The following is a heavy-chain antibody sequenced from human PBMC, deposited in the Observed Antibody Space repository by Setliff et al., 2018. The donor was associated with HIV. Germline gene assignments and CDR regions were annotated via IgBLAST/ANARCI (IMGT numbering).Heavy chain of an antibody. CDR2: IIPILGIA. D-gene: IGHD1-7*01. CDR3: ARDSGQSWNYTRYAFDI. V-gene: IGHV1-69*10. CDR1: GGTFSSYA. Sequence: SVKVSCKASGGTFSSYAISWVRQAPGQGLEWMGGIIPILGIANYAQKFQGRVTITADESTSTAYMELSSLRSEDTAVYYCARDSGQSWNYTRYAFDIWGQGTMVTVSS. J-gene: IGHJ3*02.